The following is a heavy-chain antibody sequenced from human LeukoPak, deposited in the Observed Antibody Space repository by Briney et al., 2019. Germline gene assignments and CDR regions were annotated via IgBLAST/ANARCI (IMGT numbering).Heavy chain of an antibody. CDR1: GGTFSRFT. D-gene: IGHD3-22*01. Sequence: ASVKVSCKASGGTFSRFTISWVRQAPGQGFEWMGGITPIFGTANFAQKFQGRVSITADGSTSTAFMELSSLRSEDTAVYYCAREWGLEXSGYYYAYWGQGTLVTVSS. J-gene: IGHJ4*02. CDR3: AREWGLEXSGYYYAY. V-gene: IGHV1-69*13. CDR2: ITPIFGTA.